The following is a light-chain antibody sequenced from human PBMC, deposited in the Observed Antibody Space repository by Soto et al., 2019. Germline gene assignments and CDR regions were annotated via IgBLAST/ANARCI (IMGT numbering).Light chain of an antibody. CDR1: SNDVGNYNY. V-gene: IGLV2-8*01. Sequence: QSALTQPPSASGSPGQSVTISCTGTSNDVGNYNYVSWYQQHPGKAPKVLISEVSKRPSGVPDRFSGSKSGNMASLTVSGLQAEDEADYYCSSYSGTNNLLIVGGGTKLTVL. CDR2: EVS. J-gene: IGLJ2*01. CDR3: SSYSGTNNLLI.